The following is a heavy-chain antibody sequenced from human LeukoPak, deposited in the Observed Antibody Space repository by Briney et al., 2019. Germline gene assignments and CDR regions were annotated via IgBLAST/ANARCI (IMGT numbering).Heavy chain of an antibody. J-gene: IGHJ4*02. CDR3: ARRGAITTSYFDY. CDR2: ISSSSSYI. D-gene: IGHD4-11*01. CDR1: GLTSSSIT. V-gene: IGHV3-21*01. Sequence: GGSLSLSCAASGLTSSSITMNWSGKVPGKGLEWVSSISSSSSYIYYADSVKGRFTISRDNAKNSLYLQMNSLRAEDTAVYYCARRGAITTSYFDYWGQGTLVTVSS.